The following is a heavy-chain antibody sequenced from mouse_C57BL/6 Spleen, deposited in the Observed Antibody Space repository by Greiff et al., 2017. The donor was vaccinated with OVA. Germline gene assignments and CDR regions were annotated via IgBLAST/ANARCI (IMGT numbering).Heavy chain of an antibody. D-gene: IGHD1-1*01. V-gene: IGHV5-6*01. Sequence: EVQVVESGGDLVKPGGSLKLSCAASGFTFSSYGMSWVRQTPDKRLGWVATISSGGSYPYLPDSVKGRVIYPRDNAKNTLYLQMSNLKSEDTAMYYCARHPYGSNRSYWYFDDWGTGTTVTVSA. J-gene: IGHJ1*03. CDR2: ISSGGSYP. CDR3: ARHPYGSNRSYWYFDD. CDR1: GFTFSSYG.